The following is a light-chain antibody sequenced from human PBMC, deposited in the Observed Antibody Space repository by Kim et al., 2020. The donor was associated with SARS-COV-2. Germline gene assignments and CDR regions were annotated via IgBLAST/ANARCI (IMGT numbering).Light chain of an antibody. V-gene: IGKV4-1*01. CDR1: QSVLYSSNNKNY. CDR2: WAS. CDR3: QQYYSTPCS. Sequence: DIVMTQSPDSLSVSLGERATINCKSSQSVLYSSNNKNYLAWYQQKPGQPPKLLIYWASTRESGVPDRFSGSGSGTDFTLTISSLQAEDVAVYYNQQYYSTPCSFGPGAKVDSK. J-gene: IGKJ3*01.